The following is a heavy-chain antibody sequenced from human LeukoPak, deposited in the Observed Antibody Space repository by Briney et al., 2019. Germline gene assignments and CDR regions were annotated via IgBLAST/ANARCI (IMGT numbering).Heavy chain of an antibody. CDR2: ISYDGINK. CDR1: GFTFSNYA. V-gene: IGHV3-30-3*01. D-gene: IGHD4-11*01. Sequence: GRSLRLSCAASGFTFSNYAMHWVRQAPGKGLEWVALISYDGINKYYADSVKGRFTISRDNSKNTLYLQMNSLRAEDTAVYYCARDGPTTYYYYYGMDVWGQGTTVTVSS. CDR3: ARDGPTTYYYYYGMDV. J-gene: IGHJ6*02.